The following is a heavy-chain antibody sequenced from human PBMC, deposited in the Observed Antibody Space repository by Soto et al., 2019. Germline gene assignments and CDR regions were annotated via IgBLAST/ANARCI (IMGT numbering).Heavy chain of an antibody. V-gene: IGHV4-61*01. CDR3: ARGVAAGDGMDV. Sequence: QVQLQESGPGLVKPSETLSLTCTVSGGSVSSGSYYWSWIRQPPGKGLEWIGYIYYSGSTNYNPSLKSRVTISVDTSKNQFSLKLSSVTAADTAVYYCARGVAAGDGMDVWGQGTTVSVSS. CDR1: GGSVSSGSYY. J-gene: IGHJ6*02. CDR2: IYYSGST. D-gene: IGHD6-13*01.